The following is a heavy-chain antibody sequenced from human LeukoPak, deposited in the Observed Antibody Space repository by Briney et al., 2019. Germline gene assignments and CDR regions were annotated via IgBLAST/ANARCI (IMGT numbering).Heavy chain of an antibody. Sequence: GGSLRLSCAASGFTFSSYGMHWVRQAPGKGLEWVAFIRYDGSNKYYADSVKGRFTISRDNSKNTLYLQMNSLRAEDTAVYYCAKGGILWFGELLSDFDYWGQGTLVTVSS. D-gene: IGHD3-10*01. J-gene: IGHJ4*02. V-gene: IGHV3-30*02. CDR1: GFTFSSYG. CDR3: AKGGILWFGELLSDFDY. CDR2: IRYDGSNK.